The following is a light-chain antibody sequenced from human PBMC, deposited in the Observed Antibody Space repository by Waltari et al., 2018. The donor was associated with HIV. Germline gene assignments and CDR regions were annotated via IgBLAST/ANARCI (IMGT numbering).Light chain of an antibody. J-gene: IGLJ2*01. CDR3: QSYDSSLRASV. CDR1: RSNIGAGYF. V-gene: IGLV1-40*01. CDR2: SAL. Sequence: QSALTQPPSVSGAPGKRVTISCTGNRSNIGAGYFVHWYQHHPGTAPKLLVYSALNRPSGFPYRFSGSKSGTSASLVITGLQAEDEADYYGQSYDSSLRASVFGGGTKLTVL.